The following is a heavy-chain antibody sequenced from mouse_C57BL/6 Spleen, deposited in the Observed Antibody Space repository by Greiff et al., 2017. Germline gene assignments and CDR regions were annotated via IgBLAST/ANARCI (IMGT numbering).Heavy chain of an antibody. V-gene: IGHV5-6*01. CDR1: GFTFSSYG. D-gene: IGHD2-1*01. J-gene: IGHJ2*01. Sequence: EVMLVESGGDLVKPGGSLKLSCAASGFTFSSYGMSWVRQTPDKRLEWVATISSGGSYTYYPDSVKGRFTISRDNAKNTLYLQMSSLKSEDTAMYYCARQGYYGNLYYFDYWGQGTTLTVSS. CDR2: ISSGGSYT. CDR3: ARQGYYGNLYYFDY.